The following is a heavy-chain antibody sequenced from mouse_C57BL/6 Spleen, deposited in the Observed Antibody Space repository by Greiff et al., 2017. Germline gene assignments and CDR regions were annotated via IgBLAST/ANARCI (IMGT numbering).Heavy chain of an antibody. V-gene: IGHV1-54*01. CDR3: ARDDGYDYYAMDY. CDR1: GYAFTNSL. CDR2: INPGSGGT. D-gene: IGHD2-3*01. J-gene: IGHJ4*01. Sequence: VQGVESGAELVRPGTSVKVSCKASGYAFTNSLIEWVKQRPGPGLEWIGVINPGSGGTNYSEKFKGKATLTADKSSSTAYMQLSSLTSEDSAVYFCARDDGYDYYAMDYWGQGTSVTVSS.